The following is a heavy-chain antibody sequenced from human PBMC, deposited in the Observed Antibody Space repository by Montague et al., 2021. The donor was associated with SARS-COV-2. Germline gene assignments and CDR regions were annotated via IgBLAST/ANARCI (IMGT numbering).Heavy chain of an antibody. CDR1: GFTFSSYA. V-gene: IGHV3-23*01. CDR3: AKKIVAGGTGYFDY. Sequence: SLRLSCAASGFTFSSYAMSWVRQAPGKGLEWVSGISGSGGVTSYTDSVKGRFSISRDNSKNTLYLQMNSLRAEDTAVYHCAKKIVAGGTGYFDYWGQGTLVTVSS. D-gene: IGHD6-13*01. CDR2: ISGSGGVT. J-gene: IGHJ4*02.